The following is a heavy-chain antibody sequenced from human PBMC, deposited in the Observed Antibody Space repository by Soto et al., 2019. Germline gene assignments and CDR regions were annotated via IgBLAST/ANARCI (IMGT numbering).Heavy chain of an antibody. CDR3: AAGEPHHF. V-gene: IGHV3-33*01. CDR2: IWYDGSNK. D-gene: IGHD3-10*01. Sequence: LRLSCAASGFTFSNYGMHWVRQAPGKGLEWVAIIWYDGSNKYYADSVKGRFTISRDNSKNTLYLRMNSLRAEDTAMYYCAAGEPHHFRGQGTLVTVS. J-gene: IGHJ4*02. CDR1: GFTFSNYG.